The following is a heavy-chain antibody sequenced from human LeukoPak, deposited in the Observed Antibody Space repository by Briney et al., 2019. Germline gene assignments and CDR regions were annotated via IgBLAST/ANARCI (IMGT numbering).Heavy chain of an antibody. CDR1: GFTFSSYA. CDR2: ISGSGGST. J-gene: IGHJ4*02. V-gene: IGHV3-23*01. D-gene: IGHD6-19*01. CDR3: AKLPVSYSSGWSNFDY. Sequence: GGSLRLSCAASGFTFSSYAMSWVRQAPGEGLEWVSGISGSGGSTYYADSVKGRFTISRDNSKNTLYLQMNSLRAEDTAIYYCAKLPVSYSSGWSNFDYWGQGTLVTVSS.